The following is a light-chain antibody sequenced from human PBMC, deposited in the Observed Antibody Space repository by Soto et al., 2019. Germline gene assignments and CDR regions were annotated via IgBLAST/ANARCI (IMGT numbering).Light chain of an antibody. J-gene: IGKJ1*01. CDR2: GAS. V-gene: IGKV3-20*01. CDR1: QTVSSNF. Sequence: EIVLTQSPGTLSLSPGDRATLSCSASQTVSSNFLAWYQQRPAQAPRLLIHGASTRATGITDRFIGSVSGTDFTLIISGREPEDFAVDYCQQYGTSPATFGHGTKVLIK. CDR3: QQYGTSPAT.